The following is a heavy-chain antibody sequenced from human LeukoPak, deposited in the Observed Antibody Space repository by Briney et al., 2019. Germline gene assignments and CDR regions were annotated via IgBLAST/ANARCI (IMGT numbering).Heavy chain of an antibody. V-gene: IGHV4-59*01. CDR3: ARWGGFYFGMDV. CDR2: IYYSGST. D-gene: IGHD3-16*01. Sequence: SETLSLTCTVSGGSISNNYWSWIRQPPGKGLEWMGYIYYSGSTNYNPSLKSRVTISIDTSKNQFSLKLSSVTAADTAVYYCARWGGFYFGMDVWGKGTTVTVSS. CDR1: GGSISNNY. J-gene: IGHJ6*04.